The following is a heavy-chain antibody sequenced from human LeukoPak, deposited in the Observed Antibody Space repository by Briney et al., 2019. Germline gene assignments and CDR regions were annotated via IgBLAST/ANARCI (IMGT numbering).Heavy chain of an antibody. CDR2: ISCSGGST. CDR3: ARVSGYYPYYFDY. CDR1: GFTFSSYA. J-gene: IGHJ4*02. V-gene: IGHV3-23*01. Sequence: GGSLRLSCAASGFTFSSYAMSWVRQAPGKGLEWVSAISCSGGSTYYADSVKGRFTISRDNSKNTLYLQMNSLRAEDTAVYYCARVSGYYPYYFDYWGQGTLVTVSS. D-gene: IGHD3-22*01.